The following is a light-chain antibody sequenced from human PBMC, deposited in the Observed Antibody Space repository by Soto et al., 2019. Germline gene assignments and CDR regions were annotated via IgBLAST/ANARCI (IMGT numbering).Light chain of an antibody. V-gene: IGLV1-44*01. J-gene: IGLJ3*02. CDR1: NSNIGKNY. CDR2: GNH. Sequence: QSVLTQPPSASGTPGQRVTISCSGSNSNIGKNYVNWYQQVPGTAPRLLIYGNHQRLSGVPDRFSGSKSGTSASLAISGLHSEDEARYYCATWDDSLSGYWVFGGGTKLTVL. CDR3: ATWDDSLSGYWV.